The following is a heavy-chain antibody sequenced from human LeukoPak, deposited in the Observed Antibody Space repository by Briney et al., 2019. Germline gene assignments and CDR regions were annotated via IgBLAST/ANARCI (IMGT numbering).Heavy chain of an antibody. CDR3: ARGTDYGEYYFDY. D-gene: IGHD4-17*01. CDR2: IIPIFGTA. CDR1: GGTFSSYA. J-gene: IGHJ4*02. Sequence: SVKVSCTASGGTFSSYAISWVRQAPGQGLEWMGGIIPIFGTANYAQKSQGRVTITADESTSTAYMELSSLRSEDTAVYYCARGTDYGEYYFDYWGQGTLVTVSS. V-gene: IGHV1-69*13.